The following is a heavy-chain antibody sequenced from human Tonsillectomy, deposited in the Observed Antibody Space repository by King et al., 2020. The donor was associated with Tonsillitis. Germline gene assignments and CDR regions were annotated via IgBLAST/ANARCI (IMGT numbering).Heavy chain of an antibody. V-gene: IGHV3-30*18. CDR3: AKTPDSSGWLAYLDD. CDR2: ISYDGSNK. CDR1: GFTFRNYG. J-gene: IGHJ4*02. D-gene: IGHD6-19*01. Sequence: VQLVESGGGVVQPGRSLRLSCAASGFTFRNYGMHWVRQAPGKGLEWVAVISYDGSNKDYADSVKGRFTISRDNSKNTLYLQINSLRADDTAVYYCAKTPDSSGWLAYLDDWGQGTLVTVSS.